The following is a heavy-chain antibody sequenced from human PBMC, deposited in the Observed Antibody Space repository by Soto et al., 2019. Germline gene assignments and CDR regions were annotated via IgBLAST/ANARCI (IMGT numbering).Heavy chain of an antibody. CDR1: GFTFSSYA. CDR3: AIPEVSSSWYAEYFQH. CDR2: ISGSGGST. V-gene: IGHV3-23*01. D-gene: IGHD6-13*01. Sequence: GGSLRLSCAASGFTFSSYAMSWVRQAPGKGLEWVSAISGSGGSTYYADSGKGRFTISRDNSKKTLYLQMNSLRAEDTAVYYCAIPEVSSSWYAEYFQHWGQGTLVTVSS. J-gene: IGHJ1*01.